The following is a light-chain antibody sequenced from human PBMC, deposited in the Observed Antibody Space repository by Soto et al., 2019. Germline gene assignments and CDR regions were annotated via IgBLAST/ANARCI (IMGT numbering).Light chain of an antibody. V-gene: IGKV3-20*01. CDR1: QTVTNDY. J-gene: IGKJ5*01. CDR2: DAS. Sequence: EVVLTQSPGTLSLSPGERVTLSCRASQTVTNDYLAWYQQKDGQAPRLLIYDASTRATGVPDRFSGSGSGTDFTLTISRLEPEDFAVYYCQQYGSPITFGQGTRLEIK. CDR3: QQYGSPIT.